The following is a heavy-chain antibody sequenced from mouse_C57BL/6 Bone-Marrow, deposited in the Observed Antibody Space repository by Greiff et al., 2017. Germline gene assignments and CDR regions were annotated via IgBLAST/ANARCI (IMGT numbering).Heavy chain of an antibody. CDR1: GYTFTSYW. D-gene: IGHD1-1*01. Sequence: QVHVKQPGAELVKPGASVKLSCKASGYTFTSYWMHWVKQRPGQGLEWIGMIHPNSGSTNYNEKFKSKATLTVDKSSSTAYMQLSSLTSEDSAVYYCARRDYGILPWGQGTLVTVSA. V-gene: IGHV1-64*01. CDR3: ARRDYGILP. J-gene: IGHJ3*01. CDR2: IHPNSGST.